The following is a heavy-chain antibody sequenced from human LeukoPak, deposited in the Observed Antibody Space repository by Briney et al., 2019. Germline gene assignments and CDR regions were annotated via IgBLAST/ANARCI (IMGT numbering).Heavy chain of an antibody. CDR2: IYPGDSVT. J-gene: IGHJ4*02. CDR3: ARQTYYYGSGSLPHFDY. CDR1: GYSFTSYW. V-gene: IGHV5-51*01. Sequence: GESLKISCKGSGYSFTSYWIGWVRQMPGKGLEWMGIIYPGDSVTRYSPSFQGQVTISADKSISTAYLQWSSLKASDTAMYYCARQTYYYGSGSLPHFDYWGQGTLVTVSS. D-gene: IGHD3-10*01.